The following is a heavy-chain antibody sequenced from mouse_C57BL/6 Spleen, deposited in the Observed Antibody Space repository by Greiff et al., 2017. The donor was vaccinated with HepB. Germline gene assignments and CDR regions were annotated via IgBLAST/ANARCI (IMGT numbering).Heavy chain of an antibody. Sequence: QVQLQQSGAELVKPGASVKMSCKASGYTFTTYPIEWMKQNHGKSLEWIGNFHPYNDDTKYNEKFKGKATLTVEKSSSTVYLELSRLTSDDSAVYYCARGHYGNYEGNYAMDYWGQGTSVTVSS. CDR3: ARGHYGNYEGNYAMDY. CDR2: FHPYNDDT. V-gene: IGHV1-47*01. D-gene: IGHD2-1*01. CDR1: GYTFTTYP. J-gene: IGHJ4*01.